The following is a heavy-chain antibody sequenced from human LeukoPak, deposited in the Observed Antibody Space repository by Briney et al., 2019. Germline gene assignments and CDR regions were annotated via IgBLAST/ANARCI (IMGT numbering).Heavy chain of an antibody. D-gene: IGHD3-22*01. V-gene: IGHV3-72*01. CDR1: GFTFSTYA. Sequence: GGSLRLSCAASGFTFSTYAMHWVRQAPGKGLEWVGRTRNKANSYTTEYAASVKGRFTISRDDSKNSLYLQMNSLKTEDTAVYYCAGDSPEVSGYDYWGQGTLVTVSS. CDR2: TRNKANSYTT. CDR3: AGDSPEVSGYDY. J-gene: IGHJ4*02.